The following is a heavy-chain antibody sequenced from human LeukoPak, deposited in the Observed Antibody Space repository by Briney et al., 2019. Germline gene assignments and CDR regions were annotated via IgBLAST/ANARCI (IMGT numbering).Heavy chain of an antibody. Sequence: GGSLRLSCAASGFTFSSYAMNWVRQTPGKGLGWLSGISGSAGTTYYADSVKGRLTISRAYSRNTVYLQMNTLRAEDTAIYYCAKDLGDIDVSGYYRPGAFDIWGQGTVVTVSS. CDR3: AKDLGDIDVSGYYRPGAFDI. CDR1: GFTFSSYA. J-gene: IGHJ3*02. D-gene: IGHD3-22*01. V-gene: IGHV3-23*01. CDR2: ISGSAGTT.